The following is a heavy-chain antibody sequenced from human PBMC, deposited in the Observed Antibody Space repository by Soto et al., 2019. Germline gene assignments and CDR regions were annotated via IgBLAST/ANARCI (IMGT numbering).Heavy chain of an antibody. CDR1: GYTFTSYA. CDR2: INAGNGNT. D-gene: IGHD3-10*01. J-gene: IGHJ4*02. V-gene: IGHV1-3*01. CDR3: ARDLYYYGSGSYWPLDY. Sequence: ASVKVSCTASGYTFTSYAMHWVRQAPGQRLEWMGWINAGNGNTKYSQKFQGRVTITRDTSASTAYMELSSLRSEDTAVYYCARDLYYYGSGSYWPLDYWGQGTLVTVSS.